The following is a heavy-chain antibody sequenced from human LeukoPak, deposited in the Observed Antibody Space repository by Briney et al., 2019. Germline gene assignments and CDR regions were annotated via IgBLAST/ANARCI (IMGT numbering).Heavy chain of an antibody. CDR3: ANDYGDADDAFDI. J-gene: IGHJ3*02. Sequence: GASVKVSCKASGGTFSSYAISWVRQAPGQGLEWMGRIIPILGIANYAQKFQGRVTITADKSTSTAYMELSSLRSEDTAVYYCANDYGDADDAFDIWGQGTMVTVSS. CDR1: GGTFSSYA. CDR2: IIPILGIA. V-gene: IGHV1-69*04. D-gene: IGHD4-17*01.